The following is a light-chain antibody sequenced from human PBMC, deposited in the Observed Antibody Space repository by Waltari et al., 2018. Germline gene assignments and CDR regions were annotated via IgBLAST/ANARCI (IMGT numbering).Light chain of an antibody. V-gene: IGKV1-5*03. J-gene: IGKJ2*01. CDR1: QSISGW. CDR3: LQYDSYSYT. Sequence: DIQMTQSPSPLSASVGDRVTITCRASQSISGWLAWYQKKPGKAPKLLSYEASSLESGVPSRFSGSGSGTEFTLTVSSLQPDDFATYYCLQYDSYSYTFGQGTKLEIK. CDR2: EAS.